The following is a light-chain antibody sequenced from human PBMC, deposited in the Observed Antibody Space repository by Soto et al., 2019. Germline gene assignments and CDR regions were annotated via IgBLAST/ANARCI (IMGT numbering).Light chain of an antibody. Sequence: IMLTQSPGTLSLSPGEGATLSCRASQSVVSSYLAWYQQKPGQAPRLLIYGASSRATCIPDRFSGSGSGTDFSLNISRLEAEDFAVYYCQQDASSPGTFGQGTKVEIK. CDR1: QSVVSSY. CDR3: QQDASSPGT. J-gene: IGKJ1*01. V-gene: IGKV3-20*01. CDR2: GAS.